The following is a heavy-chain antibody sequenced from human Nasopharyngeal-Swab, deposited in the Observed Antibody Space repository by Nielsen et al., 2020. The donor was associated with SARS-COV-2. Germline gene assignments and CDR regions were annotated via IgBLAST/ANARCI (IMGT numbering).Heavy chain of an antibody. Sequence: LKISCAASGFTFSSYGMHWVRQAPGKGLEWVAVIWYDGSNKYYADSVKGRFTISRDNSKNTLYLQMNSLRAEDTAVYYCARAPLGYCSGGSCLPDYWGQGTLVTVSS. CDR3: ARAPLGYCSGGSCLPDY. V-gene: IGHV3-33*01. CDR1: GFTFSSYG. D-gene: IGHD2-15*01. J-gene: IGHJ4*02. CDR2: IWYDGSNK.